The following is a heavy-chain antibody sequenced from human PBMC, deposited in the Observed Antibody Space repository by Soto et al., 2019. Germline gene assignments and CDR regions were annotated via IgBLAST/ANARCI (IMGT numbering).Heavy chain of an antibody. CDR3: ARHPERIAEIGWFDP. CDR1: S. V-gene: IGHV3-48*01. J-gene: IGHJ5*02. CDR2: ISSSSSTI. D-gene: IGHD6-13*01. Sequence: SMNWVRQAHGKGLEWVSYISSSSSTIYYADSVKGRFTISRDNAKNSLYLQMNSLRAEDTAVYYCARHPERIAEIGWFDPWGQGTLVTVSS.